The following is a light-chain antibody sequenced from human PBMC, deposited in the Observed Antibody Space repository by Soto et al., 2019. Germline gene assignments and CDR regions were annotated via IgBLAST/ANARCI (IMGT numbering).Light chain of an antibody. J-gene: IGLJ1*01. CDR1: SSDVGSYNL. Sequence: ALTQPASVSGSPGQSITISCTGTSSDVGSYNLVSWYQQHPGKAPNLMIYEGSERPSGVSNRFSGSKSGYTASLTISGLQAEDEADYYCCSYAGSSTFYYVFGTGTKVTVL. CDR3: CSYAGSSTFYYV. CDR2: EGS. V-gene: IGLV2-23*01.